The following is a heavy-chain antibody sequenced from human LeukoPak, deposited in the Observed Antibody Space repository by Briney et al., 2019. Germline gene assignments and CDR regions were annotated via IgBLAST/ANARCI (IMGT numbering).Heavy chain of an antibody. J-gene: IGHJ4*02. CDR2: IYYSGST. Sequence: SETLSLTCIVSGGSISSSIYYWGWIRQPPGKGLEWIGSIYYSGSTYYNPSLKSRVTISVDTSKNQFSLKLSSVTAADTAVYYCAYDSGGYFPDYWGQGTLVTVSS. D-gene: IGHD3-22*01. V-gene: IGHV4-39*01. CDR3: AYDSGGYFPDY. CDR1: GGSISSSIYY.